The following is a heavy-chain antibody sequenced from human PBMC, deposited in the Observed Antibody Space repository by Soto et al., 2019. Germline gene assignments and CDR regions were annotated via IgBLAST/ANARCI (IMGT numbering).Heavy chain of an antibody. V-gene: IGHV1-46*01. D-gene: IGHD2-21*01. CDR1: GYTFTNYY. Sequence: ASVKVSCKESGYTFTNYYMHWVRQAPGQGLEWMGVINPSGGSTTYAQKFQGRVTMTRDTSTSTVYMELSSLISEDTTEYYCAREASKYSGMDVWGQGTTVTVSS. J-gene: IGHJ6*02. CDR3: AREASKYSGMDV. CDR2: INPSGGST.